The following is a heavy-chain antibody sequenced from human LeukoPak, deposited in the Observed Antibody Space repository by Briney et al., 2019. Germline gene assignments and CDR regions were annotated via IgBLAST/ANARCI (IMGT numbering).Heavy chain of an antibody. CDR1: GGSISGYY. Sequence: SETLFLTCSVSGGSISGYYWSWVRQPPGKGLEWIGNIHSSGSTSYNPSLKSRVTISVDTSKSQFSLKLSSVTAADTAVFYCARRRTDGFFDYWGQGILVTVSS. D-gene: IGHD3/OR15-3a*01. V-gene: IGHV4-4*09. J-gene: IGHJ4*02. CDR3: ARRRTDGFFDY. CDR2: IHSSGST.